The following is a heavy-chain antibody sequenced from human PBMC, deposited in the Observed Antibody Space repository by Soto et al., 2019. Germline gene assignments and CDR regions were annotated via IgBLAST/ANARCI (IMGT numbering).Heavy chain of an antibody. J-gene: IGHJ6*02. Sequence: GGSLRLSCAASGVTFSSYAMSWVRQAPGKGLEWVSAISGSGGSTYYADSVKGRFTISRDNSKNTLYLQMNSLRAEDTAVYYCAKDKYYGDYVSYYYYYGMDVWGQGTTVTVSS. CDR3: AKDKYYGDYVSYYYYYGMDV. CDR2: ISGSGGST. CDR1: GVTFSSYA. D-gene: IGHD4-17*01. V-gene: IGHV3-23*01.